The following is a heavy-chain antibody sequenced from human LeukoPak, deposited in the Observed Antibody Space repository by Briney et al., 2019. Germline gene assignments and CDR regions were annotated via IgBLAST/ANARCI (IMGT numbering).Heavy chain of an antibody. CDR3: ATHHDCSGGSCRAYYYYYYMDV. CDR2: INSDGSST. Sequence: GGSLRLSCAASGFTFSSYWMHWVRQAPGKGLVWVSRINSDGSSTSYADSVKGRFTISRDNAKNTLYLQMNSLRAEDTAVYYCATHHDCSGGSCRAYYYYYYMDVWGKGTTVTVSS. J-gene: IGHJ6*03. CDR1: GFTFSSYW. D-gene: IGHD2-15*01. V-gene: IGHV3-74*01.